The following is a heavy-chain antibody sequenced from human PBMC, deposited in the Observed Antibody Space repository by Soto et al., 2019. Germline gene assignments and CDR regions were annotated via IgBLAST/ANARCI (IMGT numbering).Heavy chain of an antibody. D-gene: IGHD4-17*01. Sequence: SETLSLTCAVSGGSISSGGYSWSWIRQHPGKGLEWIGYIYYSGSTYYNPSLKSRVTISVDTSKNQFSLKLSSVTAADTAVYYCARGFHDYGDGSPRNAFDIWGQGTMVTVSS. CDR1: GGSISSGGYS. CDR2: IYYSGST. J-gene: IGHJ3*02. V-gene: IGHV4-31*11. CDR3: ARGFHDYGDGSPRNAFDI.